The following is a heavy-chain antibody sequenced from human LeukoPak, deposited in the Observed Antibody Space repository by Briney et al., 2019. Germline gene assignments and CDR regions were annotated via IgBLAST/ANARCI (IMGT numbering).Heavy chain of an antibody. CDR3: ARDYYDSSGGDDAFDI. J-gene: IGHJ3*02. V-gene: IGHV1-2*06. CDR2: LNPNSGGT. D-gene: IGHD3-22*01. CDR1: GYTFTCYY. Sequence: ASVKVSCKASGYTFTCYYMHWVRQAPGQGLGWMGRLNPNSGGTNYAQKFQGRVTMTRDTSISTAYMELSRLRSDDTAVYYCARDYYDSSGGDDAFDIWGQGTMVTVSS.